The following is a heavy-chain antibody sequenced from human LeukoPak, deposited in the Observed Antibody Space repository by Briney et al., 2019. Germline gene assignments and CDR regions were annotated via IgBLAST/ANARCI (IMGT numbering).Heavy chain of an antibody. CDR3: ARGIYKAVAGSYYYYYGMDV. CDR2: IIPILGIA. CDR1: GGTFSSYA. D-gene: IGHD6-19*01. V-gene: IGHV1-69*04. Sequence: SVKVSCKASGGTFSSYAISWVRQAPGQGLEWMGRIIPILGIANYAQKFQGRVTITADKSTSTAYMELSSLRSEDTAVYYCARGIYKAVAGSYYYYYGMDVWGQGTTVTVSS. J-gene: IGHJ6*02.